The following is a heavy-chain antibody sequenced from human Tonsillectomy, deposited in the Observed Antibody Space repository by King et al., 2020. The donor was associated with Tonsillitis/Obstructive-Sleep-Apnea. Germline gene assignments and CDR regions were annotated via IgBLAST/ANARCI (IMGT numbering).Heavy chain of an antibody. V-gene: IGHV4-31*03. D-gene: IGHD3-16*01. J-gene: IGHJ4*02. CDR3: ARDGGRFGPLDY. CDR2: IYYSGST. Sequence: VQLQESGPGLVKPSQTLSLTCTVSGGSISSGGYYWSWIRQHPGKGLEWIGYIYYSGSTYYNPSLKSRVTISVDTSKNQFSLRLSSVTAADTAVYYCARDGGRFGPLDYWGQGTLVTVSS. CDR1: GGSISSGGYY.